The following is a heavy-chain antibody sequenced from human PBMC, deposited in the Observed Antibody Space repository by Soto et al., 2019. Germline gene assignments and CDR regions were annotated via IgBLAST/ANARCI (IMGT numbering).Heavy chain of an antibody. CDR3: ARGGTVMVTGWFDP. Sequence: SETLSLTCTVSGGSISGYYWSWIRQPAGKGLEYIGRVDSIGGTNYSPSLNSRVTMSVDTSQNQFSLKLSSVTAADTAVYYCARGGTVMVTGWFDPWGQGTLVTVSP. D-gene: IGHD5-18*01. J-gene: IGHJ5*02. V-gene: IGHV4-4*07. CDR2: VDSIGGT. CDR1: GGSISGYY.